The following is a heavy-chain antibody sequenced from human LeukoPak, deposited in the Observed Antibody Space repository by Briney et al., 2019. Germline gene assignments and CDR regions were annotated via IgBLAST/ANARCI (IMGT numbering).Heavy chain of an antibody. CDR3: ARDMEYYGSETYHYWYFDL. CDR2: IHYSGGT. J-gene: IGHJ2*01. V-gene: IGHV4-59*01. D-gene: IGHD3-10*01. Sequence: SETLSLTCTVSGGSISDYYWSWIRQPPGKGLEWIGYIHYSGGTNYNPSLKSRVTTSVDTSKNQFSLKLSSVTAADTAVYYCARDMEYYGSETYHYWYFDLWGRGTLVTVSS. CDR1: GGSISDYY.